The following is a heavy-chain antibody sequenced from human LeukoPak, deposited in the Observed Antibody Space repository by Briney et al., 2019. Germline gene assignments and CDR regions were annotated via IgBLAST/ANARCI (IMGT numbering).Heavy chain of an antibody. CDR2: IYYSGTT. V-gene: IGHV4-59*01. J-gene: IGHJ6*02. CDR3: AREDPRTKVPEGMDV. D-gene: IGHD4/OR15-4a*01. CDR1: GGSISHYY. Sequence: SETLSLTCTVSGGSISHYYWSWIRQPPGKGLEWIGYIYYSGTTNYNPSLKSRVTISVDTSKNQFSLKLNSVTAADTAVYYCAREDPRTKVPEGMDVWGQGTTVNVSS.